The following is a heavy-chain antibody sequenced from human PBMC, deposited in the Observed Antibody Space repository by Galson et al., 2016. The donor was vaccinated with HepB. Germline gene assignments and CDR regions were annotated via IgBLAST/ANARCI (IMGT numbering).Heavy chain of an antibody. V-gene: IGHV4-61*01. Sequence: ETLSLTCTVSGGSVSSGSYYWSWIRQPPGKGLERIGYIYYGETTNYNPSLKSRVTISVERSKNQFSLKLTSVSTADTAVYYCASTGYWQFDDWGQGTLVTVSS. D-gene: IGHD3-9*01. J-gene: IGHJ4*02. CDR3: ASTGYWQFDD. CDR2: IYYGETT. CDR1: GGSVSSGSYY.